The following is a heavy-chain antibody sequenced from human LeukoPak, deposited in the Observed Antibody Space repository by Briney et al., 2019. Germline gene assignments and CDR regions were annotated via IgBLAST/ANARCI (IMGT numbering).Heavy chain of an antibody. J-gene: IGHJ4*02. V-gene: IGHV4-39*07. CDR3: ARDGGRRYYDSSGYPYYFDY. Sequence: SETLSLTCSVSGDSITSSSFHWGWIRQPPGKGLEWIGSIYYSGSTYYNPSLKSRVTISVDTSKNQFSLKLSSVTAADTAVYYCARDGGRRYYDSSGYPYYFDYWGQGTLVTVSS. D-gene: IGHD3-22*01. CDR1: GDSITSSSFH. CDR2: IYYSGST.